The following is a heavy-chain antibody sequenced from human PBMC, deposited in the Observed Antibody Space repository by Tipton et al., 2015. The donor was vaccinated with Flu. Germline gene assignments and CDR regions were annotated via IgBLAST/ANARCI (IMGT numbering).Heavy chain of an antibody. V-gene: IGHV3-66*01. CDR3: ARELVYSSSSYDY. Sequence: GSLRLSCAASGFTVSSNYMSWVRQAPGKGLEWVSVIYSGGSTYYADSVKGRFTISRDNSKNTLYLQMNSLRAEDTAVYYCARELVYSSSSYDYWGQGTLVTVSS. J-gene: IGHJ4*02. D-gene: IGHD6-6*01. CDR1: GFTVSSNY. CDR2: IYSGGST.